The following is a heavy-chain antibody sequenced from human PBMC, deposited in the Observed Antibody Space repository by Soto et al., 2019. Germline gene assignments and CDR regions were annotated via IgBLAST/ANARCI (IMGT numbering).Heavy chain of an antibody. J-gene: IGHJ6*02. CDR1: GYSFTSYW. D-gene: IGHD2-2*01. V-gene: IGHV5-51*01. CDR2: IYPGDSDT. Sequence: GESLKISCKGSGYSFTSYWIGWVRQMPGKGLEWMGIIYPGDSDTRYSPSFQGQVTISADKSISTAYPQWSSLKASDTAMYYCAITGASSSLYYYGMDVWGQGTTVTVSS. CDR3: AITGASSSLYYYGMDV.